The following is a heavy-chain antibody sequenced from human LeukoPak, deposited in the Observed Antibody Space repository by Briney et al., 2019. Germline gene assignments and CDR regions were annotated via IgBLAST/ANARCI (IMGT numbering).Heavy chain of an antibody. CDR1: GFTFSNYG. J-gene: IGHJ4*02. V-gene: IGHV3-23*01. Sequence: GGSLGLSCAASGFTFSNYGMTWVRQAPGMGLEWVSSISGSGSSSYYADSVKGRFTVSRDNSKNTLHLQMNSLRAEDTAIYYCAKEVESSGSYPFDFWGQGTLVTVSS. D-gene: IGHD3-10*01. CDR2: ISGSGSSS. CDR3: AKEVESSGSYPFDF.